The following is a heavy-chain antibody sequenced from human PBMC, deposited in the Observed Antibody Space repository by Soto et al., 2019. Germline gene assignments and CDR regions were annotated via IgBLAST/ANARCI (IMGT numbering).Heavy chain of an antibody. J-gene: IGHJ6*02. Sequence: ASVKVSCKASGYTFIRYGITWVRQAPGQGLEWMGWISPYNDYTIYAQKLQGRVTMTTDTSTSTAYLEVRSLRSDDTAMYFCARGGYYDSSGSRNYYYYVMNVWGQGTTVTVPS. V-gene: IGHV1-18*01. CDR1: GYTFIRYG. CDR3: ARGGYYDSSGSRNYYYYVMNV. CDR2: ISPYNDYT. D-gene: IGHD3-22*01.